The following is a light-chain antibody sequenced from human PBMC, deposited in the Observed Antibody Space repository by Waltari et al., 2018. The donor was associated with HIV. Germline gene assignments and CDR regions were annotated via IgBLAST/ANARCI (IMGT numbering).Light chain of an antibody. CDR3: ISYTTSTTWV. CDR2: EVS. V-gene: IGLV2-18*02. CDR1: DSDVGRYSR. Sequence: QSALTQPPSVSGSPGQSVTISCTGTDSDVGRYSRVSWYQQHPDTAPKLILYEVSNRPSGVPDRFSGSKSGNMASLTISGLLPEDEALYYCISYTTSTTWVFGSGTEVTVL. J-gene: IGLJ1*01.